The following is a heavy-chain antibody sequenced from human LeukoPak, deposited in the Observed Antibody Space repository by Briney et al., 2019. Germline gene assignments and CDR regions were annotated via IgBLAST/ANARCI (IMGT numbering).Heavy chain of an antibody. D-gene: IGHD6-25*01. CDR3: SKDAAVLTSAIAASSHEY. Sequence: PGTSLRLSCTASGYTFSDYGMHWVRQAPGKGLEWLSVISYSGVGKFYADTVKGRFTISRDNAKNTVYLQMNNLADEDTAVYYCSKDAAVLTSAIAASSHEYWGQGTLVTVSS. V-gene: IGHV3-30*18. J-gene: IGHJ4*02. CDR2: ISYSGVGK. CDR1: GYTFSDYG.